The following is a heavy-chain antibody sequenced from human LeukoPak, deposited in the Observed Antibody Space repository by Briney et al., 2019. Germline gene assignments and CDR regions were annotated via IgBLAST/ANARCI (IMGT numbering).Heavy chain of an antibody. Sequence: SETLSLTCTVSGGSVSSGSYYWSWIRQPPGKGLEWIGYIYYSGSTIYNPSLKSRVTISVDTSKNQFSLKLSSVTAADTAVYYCARDSYYDFWSGYHDAFDIWGQGTMVTVSS. CDR2: IYYSGST. CDR3: ARDSYYDFWSGYHDAFDI. J-gene: IGHJ3*02. CDR1: GGSVSSGSYY. V-gene: IGHV4-61*01. D-gene: IGHD3-3*01.